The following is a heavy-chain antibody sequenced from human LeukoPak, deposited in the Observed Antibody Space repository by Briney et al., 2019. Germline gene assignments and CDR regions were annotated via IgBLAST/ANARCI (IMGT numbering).Heavy chain of an antibody. CDR2: IYTSGST. CDR1: GGSISSGSYY. D-gene: IGHD3-9*01. V-gene: IGHV4-61*02. CDR3: ARDSYDILTQGGYFDY. J-gene: IGHJ4*02. Sequence: SQTLSLTCTASGGSISSGSYYWSWIRQPAGKGLEWIGRIYTSGSTNYYPSLKSRVTISVDTSKNQFSLKLSSVTAADTAVYYCARDSYDILTQGGYFDYWGQGTLVTVSS.